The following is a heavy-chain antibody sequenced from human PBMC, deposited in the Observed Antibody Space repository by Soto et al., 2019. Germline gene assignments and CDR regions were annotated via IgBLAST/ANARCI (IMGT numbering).Heavy chain of an antibody. V-gene: IGHV1-69*13. CDR1: GGTFSSYA. J-gene: IGHJ4*02. D-gene: IGHD2-2*01. CDR2: IIPIFGTA. CDR3: AREMTYCSSTSCRLFDY. Sequence: SVKVSCKASGGTFSSYAISWVRQAPGQGLEWMGGIIPIFGTANYAQKFQGRVTITADESTSTAYMELSSLRSEDTAVYYCAREMTYCSSTSCRLFDYWGQGTLVTVSS.